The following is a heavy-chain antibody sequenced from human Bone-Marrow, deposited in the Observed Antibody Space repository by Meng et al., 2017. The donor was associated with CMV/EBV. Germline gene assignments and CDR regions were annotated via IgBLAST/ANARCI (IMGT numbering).Heavy chain of an antibody. CDR3: ARERVYCSSTSCYLSYFDY. CDR2: IYYSGST. J-gene: IGHJ4*02. CDR1: GGSISSSSYN. Sequence: SETLSLTCTVSGGSISSSSYNWGWIRQPPGKGLEWIGSIYYSGSTYYNPSLKSRVTISVDTSKNQFSLKLSSVTAADTAVYYCARERVYCSSTSCYLSYFDYWGQGTLVTVSS. D-gene: IGHD2-2*01. V-gene: IGHV4-39*07.